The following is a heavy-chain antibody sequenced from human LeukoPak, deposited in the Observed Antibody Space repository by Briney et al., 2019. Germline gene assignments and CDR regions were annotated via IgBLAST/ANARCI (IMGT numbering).Heavy chain of an antibody. D-gene: IGHD3-3*01. CDR2: ISAYNGNT. V-gene: IGHV1-18*01. CDR1: GYTFTSYG. J-gene: IGHJ4*02. Sequence: ASVKVSCKASGYTFTSYGISWVRQAPGQGLEWMGWISAYNGNTNHAQKLQGRVTMTTDTPTSTAYMELRSLRSDDTAVYYCARDRGWYYDFWSGYLPFDYWGQGTLVTVSS. CDR3: ARDRGWYYDFWSGYLPFDY.